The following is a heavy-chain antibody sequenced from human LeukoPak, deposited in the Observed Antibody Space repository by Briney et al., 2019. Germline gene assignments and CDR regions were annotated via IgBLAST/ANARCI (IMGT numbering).Heavy chain of an antibody. V-gene: IGHV3-23*01. D-gene: IGHD2-21*02. Sequence: GGSLRLSCAASGFTFSSYAMTWVRQAPGKGLEWVSGIYASGENTYYADSVKGRFTISRDNSKNTLYLQMDSLRAEDTAVYYCAKLSDGGYDLAYCGGDCYPYYYYGMDVWGQGATVTVSS. J-gene: IGHJ6*02. CDR1: GFTFSSYA. CDR3: AKLSDGGYDLAYCGGDCYPYYYYGMDV. CDR2: IYASGENT.